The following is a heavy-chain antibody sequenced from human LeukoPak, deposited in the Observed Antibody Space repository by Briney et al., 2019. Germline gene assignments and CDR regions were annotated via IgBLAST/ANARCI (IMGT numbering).Heavy chain of an antibody. D-gene: IGHD6-19*01. CDR3: ARESGGSGWSFDY. J-gene: IGHJ4*02. V-gene: IGHV1-2*02. Sequence: ASVKLSCNACGYTFTDYYMHWLRHAPGQGLEWMGWINPNSHGTNYAQKFQGRVNMTRDTSISTDYMELTRLRSDDTAVYYCARESGGSGWSFDYWGQGTLVTVSS. CDR2: INPNSHGT. CDR1: GYTFTDYY.